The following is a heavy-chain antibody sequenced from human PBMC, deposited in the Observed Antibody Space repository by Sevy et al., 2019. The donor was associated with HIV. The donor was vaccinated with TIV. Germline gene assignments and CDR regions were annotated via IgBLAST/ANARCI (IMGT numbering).Heavy chain of an antibody. Sequence: GGSLRLSCAASGFTFNFHGMHWVRQAPGKGLEWVAVIGYDGNNKYYADSVKGRFTISRDNSKNTLFLQMDSLRAEDTAVYYCARDPRMYGDYLLAYFDYWGQGALVTVSS. D-gene: IGHD2-8*01. CDR2: IGYDGNNK. J-gene: IGHJ4*02. CDR1: GFTFNFHG. CDR3: ARDPRMYGDYLLAYFDY. V-gene: IGHV3-33*01.